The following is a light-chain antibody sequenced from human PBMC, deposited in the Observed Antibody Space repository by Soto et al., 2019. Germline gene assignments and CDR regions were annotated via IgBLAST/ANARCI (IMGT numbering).Light chain of an antibody. CDR3: QQYHSYSIT. Sequence: EIVFTQSPGTLSLSPGERATLSCSASQSVSSSYLAWYQQKPGQAPRLLIYGASSRATGIPDRFSGSGSGTEFTLTISSLQPDDFAAYYCQQYHSYSITFGQGTRWRL. J-gene: IGKJ5*01. CDR1: QSVSSSY. CDR2: GAS. V-gene: IGKV3-20*01.